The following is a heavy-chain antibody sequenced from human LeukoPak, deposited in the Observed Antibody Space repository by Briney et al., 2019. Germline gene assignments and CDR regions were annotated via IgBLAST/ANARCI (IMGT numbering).Heavy chain of an antibody. CDR2: MYYDGSS. CDR3: ARRSDSGSDDGEDYFVY. CDR1: GGSINSGTFY. V-gene: IGHV4-39*01. D-gene: IGHD1-26*01. J-gene: IGHJ4*02. Sequence: SETLSLTCTVSGGSINSGTFYWGWIRQPPGKGLEWIGGMYYDGSSYYNPSLKSRVTTSVDTSKNQFSLKLTSVTAADTAVYFCARRSDSGSDDGEDYFVYWGQGTLVTVSS.